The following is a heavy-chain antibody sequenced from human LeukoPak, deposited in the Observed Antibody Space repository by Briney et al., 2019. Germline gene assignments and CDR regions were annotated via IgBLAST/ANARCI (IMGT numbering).Heavy chain of an antibody. V-gene: IGHV3-48*03. Sequence: GGSLRLSCAASGFTFSSYEMNWVRQAPGKGLEWVSYISSSGSTIYYADSVKGRFTISRDNAKNSLYLQMNSLRAEDTAVYCCAELGITMIGGVWGKGTTVTISS. CDR2: ISSSGSTI. J-gene: IGHJ6*04. CDR3: AELGITMIGGV. D-gene: IGHD3-10*02. CDR1: GFTFSSYE.